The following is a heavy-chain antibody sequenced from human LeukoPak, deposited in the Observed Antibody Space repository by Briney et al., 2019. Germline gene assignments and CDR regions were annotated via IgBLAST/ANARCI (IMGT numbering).Heavy chain of an antibody. CDR3: AKGYEYYYDSSGYYYGYYFDY. J-gene: IGHJ4*02. CDR2: TYYRSKWYN. Sequence: SQTLSLTCAISGDSVSSNSAAWNWIRQSPSRGLEWLGRTYYRSKWYNDYAVSVKSRITINPDTSKNQFSLRLNSVTPEDTAVYYCAKGYEYYYDSSGYYYGYYFDYWGQGTLVTVSS. D-gene: IGHD3-22*01. CDR1: GDSVSSNSAA. V-gene: IGHV6-1*01.